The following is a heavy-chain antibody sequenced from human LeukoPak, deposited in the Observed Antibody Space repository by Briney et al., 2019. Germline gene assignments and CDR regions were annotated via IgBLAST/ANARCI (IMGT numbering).Heavy chain of an antibody. CDR3: AKALLIRYFDWLQTPDYYYYGMDV. J-gene: IGHJ6*04. CDR2: IWCDGSNK. D-gene: IGHD3-9*01. V-gene: IGHV3-33*06. Sequence: PGRSLRLSCAASGFTFSSYGMHWVRQAPGKGLEWVAVIWCDGSNKYYADSVKGRFTISRDNSKNTLYLQMNSLRAEDTAVYYCAKALLIRYFDWLQTPDYYYYGMDVWGKGTTVTVSS. CDR1: GFTFSSYG.